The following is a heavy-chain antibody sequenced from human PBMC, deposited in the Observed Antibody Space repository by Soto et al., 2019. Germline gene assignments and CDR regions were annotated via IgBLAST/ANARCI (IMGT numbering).Heavy chain of an antibody. CDR2: GNPIFGIA. CDR3: AKNYALYSSSSMDV. CDR1: GGTFSSYD. D-gene: IGHD6-6*01. Sequence: PVKVSCKASGGTFSSYDISWVRQAPGQGLEWMGGGNPIFGIANYAQKFQGRVTITADASTSTAYMELSSLRDEYTAVYYCAKNYALYSSSSMDVWGQGTTVTVSS. J-gene: IGHJ6*02. V-gene: IGHV1-69*13.